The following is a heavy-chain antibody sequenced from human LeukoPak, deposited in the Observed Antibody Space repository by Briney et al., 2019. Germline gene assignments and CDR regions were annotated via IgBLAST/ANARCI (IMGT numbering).Heavy chain of an antibody. D-gene: IGHD1-26*01. CDR2: MNPNSGNT. CDR1: GYTFTNYD. Sequence: ASVKVSCKASGYTFTNYDINWVRQATGQGLEWMGWMNPNSGNTGSAQKFQGRVSMTRNTSISTAYMELSSLRSEDTAVYYCAKVGVGVTPEFDYWGQGTLVTVSS. J-gene: IGHJ4*02. V-gene: IGHV1-8*01. CDR3: AKVGVGVTPEFDY.